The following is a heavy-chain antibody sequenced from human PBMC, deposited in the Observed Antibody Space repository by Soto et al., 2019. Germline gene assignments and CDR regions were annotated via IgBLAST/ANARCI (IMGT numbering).Heavy chain of an antibody. Sequence: QVQLQESGPGLVKPSGTLSLTCAVSGASISSHNWWGWVRQPPGKGLEWIGEIYHSGSTNYNPSLQSRVTISVDMSKNQFSLKFSSVTAAETAVYYCAAHYDYVWGSYRQGDYWGQGTLVSVSS. V-gene: IGHV4-4*02. CDR1: GASISSHNW. CDR2: IYHSGST. J-gene: IGHJ4*02. CDR3: AAHYDYVWGSYRQGDY. D-gene: IGHD3-16*02.